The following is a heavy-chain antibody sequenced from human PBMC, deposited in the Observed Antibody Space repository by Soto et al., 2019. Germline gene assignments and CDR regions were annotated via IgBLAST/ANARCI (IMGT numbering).Heavy chain of an antibody. CDR2: IYYSGST. CDR3: ARNRVGSSWYVDY. Sequence: SETLSLTCAVSGDSLNSGGYSWSWIRLPPRKGLEWIGYIYYSGSTHYKSSLQSRVTMSLDRSKNEFSLRLNAATAADTAVYYCARNRVGSSWYVDYWGQGIQVTVSS. V-gene: IGHV4-30-2*01. J-gene: IGHJ4*02. D-gene: IGHD6-13*01. CDR1: GDSLNSGGYS.